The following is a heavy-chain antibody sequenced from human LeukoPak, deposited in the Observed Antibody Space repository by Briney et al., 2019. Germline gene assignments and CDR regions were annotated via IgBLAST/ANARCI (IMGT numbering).Heavy chain of an antibody. Sequence: SETLSLTCTVSGGSISSYYWSWIRQPPGKGLEWIGYIYYSGSTNYNPSLKSRVTISVDTSKNQFSLKLSSVTAADTAVYYCARVPEYSGSYRDAFDIWGQGTMVTVSS. J-gene: IGHJ3*02. CDR1: GGSISSYY. CDR2: IYYSGST. D-gene: IGHD1-26*01. V-gene: IGHV4-59*01. CDR3: ARVPEYSGSYRDAFDI.